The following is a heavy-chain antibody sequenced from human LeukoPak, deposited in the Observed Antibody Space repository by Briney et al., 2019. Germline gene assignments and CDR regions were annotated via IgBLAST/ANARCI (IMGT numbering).Heavy chain of an antibody. J-gene: IGHJ4*02. CDR3: AAEAFLRWELLY. Sequence: SLRLACAASGFTFRSYGIHWVRQAPGKGLGWVAFIRNDGINRSYADSVKGRFTISRDNSKNMLYLQMDSLRPEDTAFYYCAAEAFLRWELLYWGQGTLVTVSS. CDR2: IRNDGINR. V-gene: IGHV3-30*02. D-gene: IGHD3-10*01. CDR1: GFTFRSYG.